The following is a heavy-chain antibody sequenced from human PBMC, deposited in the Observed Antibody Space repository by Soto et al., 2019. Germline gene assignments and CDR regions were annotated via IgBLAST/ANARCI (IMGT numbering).Heavy chain of an antibody. D-gene: IGHD2-2*01. CDR3: ARPLVGSTRGNFAY. Sequence: ESLKISWKTSGYSFTSYWIGWVRQMPGKGMEWMGNIYPYDSDTRYSPAFQGQVPISADTSITTAYLQWRVLRASDTAMYFCARPLVGSTRGNFAYGGQGTLVTVSS. V-gene: IGHV5-51*01. CDR1: GYSFTSYW. J-gene: IGHJ4*01. CDR2: IYPYDSDT.